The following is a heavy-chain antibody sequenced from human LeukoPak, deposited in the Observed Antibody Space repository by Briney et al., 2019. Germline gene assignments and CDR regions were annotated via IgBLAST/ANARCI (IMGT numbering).Heavy chain of an antibody. CDR2: ISSSSGDI. Sequence: GGSLRLSCRASGFIFSSYALNWVRRAPGQRLECVSSISSSSGDIYYTDSVKGRFTISRDNARKSLYLQMNSLRVEDTAVYYCVRDYGGSSGAFDLWGQGTVVTVSS. V-gene: IGHV3-21*01. J-gene: IGHJ3*01. CDR1: GFIFSSYA. CDR3: VRDYGGSSGAFDL. D-gene: IGHD4-23*01.